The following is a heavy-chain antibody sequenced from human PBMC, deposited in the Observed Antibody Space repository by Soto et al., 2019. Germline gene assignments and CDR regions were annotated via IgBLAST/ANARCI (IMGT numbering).Heavy chain of an antibody. Sequence: SETLSLTCTVSGGSISSYYWSWIRQPPGKGLEWIGYIYYSGSTNYNPSLKSRVTISVDTSKNRFSLKLSSVSAADTAVYYCARTIVVVPAAMRGNWFDPWGQGTLVTVSS. CDR3: ARTIVVVPAAMRGNWFDP. D-gene: IGHD2-2*01. CDR2: IYYSGST. V-gene: IGHV4-59*08. J-gene: IGHJ5*02. CDR1: GGSISSYY.